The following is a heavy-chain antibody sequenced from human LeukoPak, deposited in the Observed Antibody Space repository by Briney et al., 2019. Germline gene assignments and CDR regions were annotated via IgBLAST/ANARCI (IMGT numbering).Heavy chain of an antibody. J-gene: IGHJ4*02. D-gene: IGHD5-12*01. Sequence: GGSLRLSCAASGFTFSNYGMHWVRQAPGKGLEWVAFTRYDGNNKYYTDSMKGRFTVSRDNSNNTLYLQMNSLRAEDTAVYYCAKDGYSGYDGYYFDYWGQGTLVTVSS. CDR1: GFTFSNYG. CDR3: AKDGYSGYDGYYFDY. CDR2: TRYDGNNK. V-gene: IGHV3-30*02.